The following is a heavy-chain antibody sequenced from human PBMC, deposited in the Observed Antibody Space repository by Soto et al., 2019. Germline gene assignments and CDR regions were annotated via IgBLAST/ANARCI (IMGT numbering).Heavy chain of an antibody. Sequence: SETLSLTCTVSGGSISSGGYYWSWIRQHPGKGLEWIGYIYYSGSTYYNPSLKSRVTISVDTSKNQYSLKLSSVTAADTAVYYCARLSSDYYYYMDVWGKGTTVTVSS. D-gene: IGHD6-19*01. CDR1: GGSISSGGYY. CDR2: IYYSGST. J-gene: IGHJ6*03. CDR3: ARLSSDYYYYMDV. V-gene: IGHV4-31*03.